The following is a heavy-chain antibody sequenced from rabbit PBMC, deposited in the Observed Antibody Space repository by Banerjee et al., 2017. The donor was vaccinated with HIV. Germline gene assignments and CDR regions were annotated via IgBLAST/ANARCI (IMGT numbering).Heavy chain of an antibody. CDR3: ARGDGVYAGYGYATGFDL. V-gene: IGHV1S43*01. CDR1: GFDFSSSYC. D-gene: IGHD6-1*01. J-gene: IGHJ4*01. CDR2: IYTGSGGT. Sequence: QQQLEESGGGLVKPEGSLTLTCKASGFDFSSSYCMCWVRQAPGKGLEWIGCIYTGSGGTWDASGVNGRFTISLDKAHNTVFLQTTSLTAPDTATYFCARGDGVYAGYGYATGFDLWGQGTLVTFS.